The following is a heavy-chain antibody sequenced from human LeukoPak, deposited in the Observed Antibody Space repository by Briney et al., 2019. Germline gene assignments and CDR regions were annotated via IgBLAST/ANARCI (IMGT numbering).Heavy chain of an antibody. Sequence: GGSLRLSCAASGFTLSSYAMSWVRQAPGKGLEWVSAISDTGNTYHADSVKGRFTISRDNAKNSLYLQMNSLRAEDTAVYYCAREDYWGQGTLVTVSS. CDR3: AREDY. J-gene: IGHJ4*02. CDR2: ISDTGNT. V-gene: IGHV3-23*01. CDR1: GFTLSSYA.